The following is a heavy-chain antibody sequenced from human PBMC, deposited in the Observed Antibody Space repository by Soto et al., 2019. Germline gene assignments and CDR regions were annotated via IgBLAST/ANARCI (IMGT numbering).Heavy chain of an antibody. V-gene: IGHV4-59*08. Sequence: PSETLSLTCTVSGGSISSYYWSWIRQPPGKGLEWIGYIYYSGSTNYNPSLKSRVTISVDTSKNQFSLKLSSVTAADTAVYYCASRPYSSSSFDYWGQGTLVTVSS. CDR3: ASRPYSSSSFDY. J-gene: IGHJ4*02. CDR2: IYYSGST. CDR1: GGSISSYY. D-gene: IGHD6-13*01.